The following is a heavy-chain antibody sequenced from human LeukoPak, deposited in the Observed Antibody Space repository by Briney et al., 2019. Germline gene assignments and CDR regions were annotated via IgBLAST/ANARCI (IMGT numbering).Heavy chain of an antibody. J-gene: IGHJ4*02. Sequence: GGSLRLSCAASGFTFSSYSMNWVRQAPGKGLEWVSYISSSSSTIYYADSVKGRFTISRDNAKNSLYLQMNSLRAEDTAVYYCARLSTDIVVVVAATPVDYWGQGTLVTVSS. CDR1: GFTFSSYS. V-gene: IGHV3-48*01. CDR2: ISSSSSTI. CDR3: ARLSTDIVVVVAATPVDY. D-gene: IGHD2-15*01.